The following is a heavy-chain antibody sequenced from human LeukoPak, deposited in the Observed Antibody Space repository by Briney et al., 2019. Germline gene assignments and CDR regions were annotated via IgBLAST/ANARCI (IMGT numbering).Heavy chain of an antibody. J-gene: IGHJ4*02. Sequence: SVKVSCKASGGTFSSYAISWVRQAPGQGLEWMGWIIPIFGTANYAQKFQGRVTITADESTSTAYMELSSLRSEDTAVYYCASGDYYGSGSYSDYWGQGTLVTVSS. CDR3: ASGDYYGSGSYSDY. V-gene: IGHV1-69*13. CDR1: GGTFSSYA. CDR2: IIPIFGTA. D-gene: IGHD3-10*01.